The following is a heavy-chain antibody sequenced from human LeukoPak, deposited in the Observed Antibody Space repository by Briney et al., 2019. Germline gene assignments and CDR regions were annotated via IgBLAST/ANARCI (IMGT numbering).Heavy chain of an antibody. CDR3: ARGTNMVRGVTSAADFDY. D-gene: IGHD3-10*01. CDR2: IYYSGST. CDR1: GGSISSYY. V-gene: IGHV4-59*01. Sequence: PSETLSLTCTVSGGSISSYYWSWIRQPPGKGLEWIGYIYYSGSTNYNPSLKNRVTISVDTSKNQFSLKLSSATAADTAVYYCARGTNMVRGVTSAADFDYWGQGTLVTVSS. J-gene: IGHJ4*02.